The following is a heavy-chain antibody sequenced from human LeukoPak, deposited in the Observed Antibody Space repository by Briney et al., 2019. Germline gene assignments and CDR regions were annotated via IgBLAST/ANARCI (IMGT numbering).Heavy chain of an antibody. Sequence: GGSLRLSCAASGFTFSSYAMHWVRQAPGKGLEWVAVISYDGSNKYYADSVKGRFTISRDNAKNSLYLQMNGLRAEDTAVYYCARHLLWFGELSGGFDYWGQGTLVIVSS. CDR1: GFTFSSYA. CDR3: ARHLLWFGELSGGFDY. D-gene: IGHD3-10*01. J-gene: IGHJ4*02. CDR2: ISYDGSNK. V-gene: IGHV3-30*04.